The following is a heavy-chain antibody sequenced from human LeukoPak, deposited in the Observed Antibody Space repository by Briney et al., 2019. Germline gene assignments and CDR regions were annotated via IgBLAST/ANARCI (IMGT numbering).Heavy chain of an antibody. V-gene: IGHV4-34*01. CDR1: GGSFSGYY. CDR2: INHSGST. Sequence: PSETLSLTCAVYGGSFSGYYWSWIRQPPGKGLEWIGEINHSGSTNYNPSLKSRVTISVDTSKNQFSLKLSSVTAADTAVYYCARVGRAVPDYWGQGTLVTVPS. J-gene: IGHJ4*02. D-gene: IGHD6-6*01. CDR3: ARVGRAVPDY.